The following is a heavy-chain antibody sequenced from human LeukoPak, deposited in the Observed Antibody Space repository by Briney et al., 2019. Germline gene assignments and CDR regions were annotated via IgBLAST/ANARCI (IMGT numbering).Heavy chain of an antibody. J-gene: IGHJ4*02. CDR2: ISGSGGST. CDR3: AKGTTVTTAFGY. CDR1: GFTFSSYA. D-gene: IGHD4-17*01. V-gene: IGHV3-23*01. Sequence: PGGSLRPSCAASGFTFSSYAMSWVRQAPGKGLEWVSAISGSGGSTYYADSVKGRFTISRDNSKNTLYLQMNSLRAEDTAVYYCAKGTTVTTAFGYWGQGTLVTVSS.